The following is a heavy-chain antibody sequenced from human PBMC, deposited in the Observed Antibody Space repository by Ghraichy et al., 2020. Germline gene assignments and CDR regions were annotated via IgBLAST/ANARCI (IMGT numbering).Heavy chain of an antibody. V-gene: IGHV1-69*13. CDR2: IIPIFGTA. Sequence: PVKVSCKASGGTFSSYAISWVRQAPGQGLEWMGGIIPIFGTANYAQKFQGRVTITADESTSTAYMELSSLRSEDTAVYYCARETAVLRFLEWLPPPYYYYYMDVWGKGTTVTVSS. CDR1: GGTFSSYA. D-gene: IGHD3-3*01. J-gene: IGHJ6*03. CDR3: ARETAVLRFLEWLPPPYYYYYMDV.